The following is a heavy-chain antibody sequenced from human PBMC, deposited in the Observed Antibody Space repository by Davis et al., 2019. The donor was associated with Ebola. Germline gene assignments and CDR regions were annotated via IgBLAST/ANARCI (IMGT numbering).Heavy chain of an antibody. CDR1: GGSISSYY. CDR2: INHSGST. Sequence: MPSETLSLTCTVSGGSISSYYWSWIRQPPGKGLEWIGEINHSGSTNYNPSLKSRVTISVDTSKNQFSLKLSSVTAADTAVYYCARGGVIAAAGNDDFYYYYGMDVWGQGTTVTVSS. V-gene: IGHV4-34*01. D-gene: IGHD6-13*01. J-gene: IGHJ6*02. CDR3: ARGGVIAAAGNDDFYYYYGMDV.